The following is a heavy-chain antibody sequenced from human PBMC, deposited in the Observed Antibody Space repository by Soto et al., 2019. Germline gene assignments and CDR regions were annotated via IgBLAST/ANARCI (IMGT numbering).Heavy chain of an antibody. CDR3: ARDSYSSDYFVKWFEP. CDR1: GFSFSSYA. J-gene: IGHJ5*02. Sequence: QVRLVESGGGVVQPGRSLRLSCTASGFSFSSYAMYWFRQPPGKGLEWVAVISHDGINKHYADSVKGRVTVSRYNSNPSLELQLNSLRGEDTAMYYCARDSYSSDYFVKWFEPWGQGTLVTVSS. CDR2: ISHDGINK. V-gene: IGHV3-30-3*01. D-gene: IGHD6-19*01.